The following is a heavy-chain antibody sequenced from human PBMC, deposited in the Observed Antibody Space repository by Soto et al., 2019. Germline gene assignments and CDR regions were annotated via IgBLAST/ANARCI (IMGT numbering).Heavy chain of an antibody. Sequence: EVQLLEYGGGLVQPGGSLRLSCAASGLTFSSYAMSWVRQAPGKGLEWVSAIRGRGGSTYYADSVKGRFTISRDNSKNTLYLQMNSLRAEETAVYYCAKELVLLPAAMFDYWGQGTLVTVSS. J-gene: IGHJ4*02. CDR2: IRGRGGST. CDR1: GLTFSSYA. V-gene: IGHV3-23*01. CDR3: AKELVLLPAAMFDY. D-gene: IGHD2-2*01.